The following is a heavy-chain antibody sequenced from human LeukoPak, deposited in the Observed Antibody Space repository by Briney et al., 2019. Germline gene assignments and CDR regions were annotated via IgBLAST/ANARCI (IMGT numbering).Heavy chain of an antibody. CDR3: ARAVAARYYYYYMDV. V-gene: IGHV4-59*01. CDR1: GGSISSYY. Sequence: SETLSLTCTVSGGSISSYYWSWIRQPPGKGLEWIGYIYYSGSTNYNPSLKSRVTISVDTSKNQFPLKLSSVTAADTAVYYCARAVAARYYYYYMDVWGKGTTVTVSS. D-gene: IGHD6-6*01. J-gene: IGHJ6*03. CDR2: IYYSGST.